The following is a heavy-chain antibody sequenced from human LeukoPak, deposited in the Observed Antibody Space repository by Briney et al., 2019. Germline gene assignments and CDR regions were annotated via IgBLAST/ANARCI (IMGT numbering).Heavy chain of an antibody. CDR1: GYTFTSYG. D-gene: IGHD2-15*01. CDR2: ISAYKGNT. CDR3: ATIEGGSYQYFDY. V-gene: IGHV1-18*01. J-gene: IGHJ4*02. Sequence: ASVKVSCKASGYTFTSYGISWVRQAPGQGLEWMGWISAYKGNTNYAQKLEARVTMTTDTSTSTAYMELRSVSSDDTDVSYCATIEGGSYQYFDYWGKGTLVTVSS.